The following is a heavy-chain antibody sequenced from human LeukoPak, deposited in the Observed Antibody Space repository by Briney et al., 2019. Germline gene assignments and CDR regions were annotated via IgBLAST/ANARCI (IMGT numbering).Heavy chain of an antibody. Sequence: GGSLRLSCATSGFTLSSYSMNWVRQAPGKGLEWVSYISSGSTTIYYADSVKGRFTISRDNAKNSLYLQMNSVRDEDTAVYYCATKQWLAPPPDSWGQGTPVTVSS. D-gene: IGHD6-19*01. CDR2: ISSGSTTI. J-gene: IGHJ4*02. V-gene: IGHV3-48*02. CDR1: GFTLSSYS. CDR3: ATKQWLAPPPDS.